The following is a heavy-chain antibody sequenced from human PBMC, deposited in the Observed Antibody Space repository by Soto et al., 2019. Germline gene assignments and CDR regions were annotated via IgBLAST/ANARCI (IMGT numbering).Heavy chain of an antibody. J-gene: IGHJ4*02. V-gene: IGHV3-53*01. CDR1: GFTVSSHY. D-gene: IGHD2-15*01. CDR2: IYSGGSA. CDR3: AGGAPVTPGTFAY. Sequence: EVQLVESGGGLIQPGGSLRLSCAVSGFTVSSHYMNWVRQAPGKGLEWVSIIYSGGSAFYADSVKGRFTISRDNSKNTLYLQMSSLRAEDTAVYYCAGGAPVTPGTFAYWSQGTLVTVSS.